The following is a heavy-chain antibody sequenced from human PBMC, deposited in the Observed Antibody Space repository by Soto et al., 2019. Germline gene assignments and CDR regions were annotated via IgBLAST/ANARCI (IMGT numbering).Heavy chain of an antibody. CDR1: GYTFTTYG. J-gene: IGHJ6*02. Sequence: QVQLVQSGAEVKKPGASVKVSCEASGYTFTTYGITWVRQAPGQGLEWMGWISAYNGDTNYAEKLQGRARLTTDTSPSTAYMELRSLRSDDTAVYYCARDWGGRAAAGGNYTDYGMDGWGQGTTVTVSS. D-gene: IGHD6-13*01. CDR2: ISAYNGDT. V-gene: IGHV1-18*01. CDR3: ARDWGGRAAAGGNYTDYGMDG.